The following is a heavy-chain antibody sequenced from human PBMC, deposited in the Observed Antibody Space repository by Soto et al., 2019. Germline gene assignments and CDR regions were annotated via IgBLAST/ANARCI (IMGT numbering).Heavy chain of an antibody. Sequence: SETLSLTCSVSGGSMSKFYWSWIRTPAEKCLEWMGRVYATGTSDYNPSLRSRIAMSVDISKKTFSLRLRSVTAADTGVYYCVRDGSKTLRDCFDPWGQGILVTVSS. CDR3: VRDGSKTLRDCFDP. CDR1: GGSMSKFY. V-gene: IGHV4-4*07. CDR2: VYATGTS. J-gene: IGHJ5*02. D-gene: IGHD4-17*01.